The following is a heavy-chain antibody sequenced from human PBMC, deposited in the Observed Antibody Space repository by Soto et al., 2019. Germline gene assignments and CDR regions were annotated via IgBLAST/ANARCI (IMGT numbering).Heavy chain of an antibody. D-gene: IGHD3-10*01. Sequence: QLQLQESGPGLVKPSETLSLTCTVSGGSISSSSYYWGWIRQPPGKGLEWIGSFYYSGSTYYNPSLKSRVTISVDTSKNQFSLRLSSVTASDTALYYCATIFSTSYDGSGSPEPYYCMAVWGQGTTVTVSS. CDR2: FYYSGST. V-gene: IGHV4-39*01. J-gene: IGHJ6*02. CDR3: ATIFSTSYDGSGSPEPYYCMAV. CDR1: GGSISSSSYY.